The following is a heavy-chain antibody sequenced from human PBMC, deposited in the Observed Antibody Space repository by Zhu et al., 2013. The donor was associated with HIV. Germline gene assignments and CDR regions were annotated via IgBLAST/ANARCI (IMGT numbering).Heavy chain of an antibody. J-gene: IGHJ4*02. CDR3: ARINCTGGNCYTYYFDS. CDR2: INPNSGGT. V-gene: IGHV1-2*02. D-gene: IGHD2-15*01. Sequence: QVQLVQSGAEVKKPGASVKVSCKASGYTFTDYYIHWVRQAPGQGLEWMGWINPNSGGTNYAQKFQGRVTMTRDTSISTAYMELSRLRSDDTAVYYCARINCTGGNCYTYYFDSWGQGALVTVSS. CDR1: GYTFTDYY.